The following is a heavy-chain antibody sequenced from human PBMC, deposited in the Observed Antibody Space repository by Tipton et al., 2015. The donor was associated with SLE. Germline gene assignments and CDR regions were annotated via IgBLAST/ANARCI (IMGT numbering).Heavy chain of an antibody. D-gene: IGHD2-15*01. CDR3: AGRYCSGGSCYPGYYYYYMDV. V-gene: IGHV4-38-2*02. J-gene: IGHJ6*03. CDR1: GYSIGSGYY. CDR2: IYYSGST. Sequence: TLSLTCTVSGYSIGSGYYWGWIRQPPGKGLEWIGSIYYSGSTYYNPSLKSRVTISVDRSKNQFSLKLSSVTAADTAVYYCAGRYCSGGSCYPGYYYYYMDVWGKGTTVTVSS.